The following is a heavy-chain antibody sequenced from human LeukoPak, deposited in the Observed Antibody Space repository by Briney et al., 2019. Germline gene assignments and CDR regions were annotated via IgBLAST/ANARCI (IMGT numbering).Heavy chain of an antibody. Sequence: PSETLSLTCTVSGGSISSYDWSWIRQPPGKGLEWIGCIYYSGSTNYNPSLKGRGTISVDTSKNQFSLKLSSVTAADTAVYYCARGSKKQQLGYWGQGTLVTVSS. D-gene: IGHD6-13*01. J-gene: IGHJ4*02. CDR1: GGSISSYD. CDR3: ARGSKKQQLGY. V-gene: IGHV4-59*01. CDR2: IYYSGST.